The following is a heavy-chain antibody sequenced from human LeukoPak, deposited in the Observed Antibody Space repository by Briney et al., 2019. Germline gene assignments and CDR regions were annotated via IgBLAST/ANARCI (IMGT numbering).Heavy chain of an antibody. V-gene: IGHV1-69*04. Sequence: SVKVSCKASGGTFSSYAIGWVRQAPRQGLEWMGRIIPILGIANYAQKFQGRVTITADKSTSTAYMELSSLRSEDTAVYYCARAVTPVAEYFQHWGQGTLVTVSS. D-gene: IGHD4-17*01. J-gene: IGHJ1*01. CDR2: IIPILGIA. CDR3: ARAVTPVAEYFQH. CDR1: GGTFSSYA.